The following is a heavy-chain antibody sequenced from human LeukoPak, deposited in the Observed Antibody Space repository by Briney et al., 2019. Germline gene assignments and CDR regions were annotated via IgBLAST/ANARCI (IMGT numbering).Heavy chain of an antibody. J-gene: IGHJ4*02. CDR2: IYYSGST. V-gene: IGHV4-59*12. CDR1: GGSISSYY. CDR3: ARDLNDCSSTSCSPVIDY. Sequence: SETLSLTCTVSGGSISSYYWSWIRQPPGKGLEWIGYIYYSGSTNYNPSLKSRVTISVDRSKNQFSLKLSSVTAADTAVYYCARDLNDCSSTSCSPVIDYWGQGTLVTVSS. D-gene: IGHD2-2*01.